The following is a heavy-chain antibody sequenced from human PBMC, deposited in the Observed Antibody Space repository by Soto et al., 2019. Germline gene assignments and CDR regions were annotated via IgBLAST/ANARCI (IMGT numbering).Heavy chain of an antibody. CDR3: ARTHSTYYYDSSGYSDYFDY. J-gene: IGHJ4*02. CDR1: GGSISSGGYY. D-gene: IGHD3-22*01. CDR2: IYYSGST. Sequence: LSLTFTVSGGSISSGGYYWSWIRQHPGKGLEWIGYIYYSGSTYYNPSLKGRVTISVDTSKNQFSLKLSSVTAADTAVYYCARTHSTYYYDSSGYSDYFDYWGQGTLVTVSS. V-gene: IGHV4-31*03.